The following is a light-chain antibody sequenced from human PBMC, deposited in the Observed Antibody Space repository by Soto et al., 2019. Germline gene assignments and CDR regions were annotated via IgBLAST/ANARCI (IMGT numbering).Light chain of an antibody. V-gene: IGKV1-5*01. CDR1: QSISGW. CDR2: DAS. CDR3: QQYYTSPWT. Sequence: EIQMTPSPSTLSASGGEGDTGSCLACQSISGWLAWYQQKPGKASKLLIYDASNLESGVPSSFSGSGSGTEFTLTLRSLQPDDFATYYCQQYYTSPWTFAQGTKVDIK. J-gene: IGKJ1*01.